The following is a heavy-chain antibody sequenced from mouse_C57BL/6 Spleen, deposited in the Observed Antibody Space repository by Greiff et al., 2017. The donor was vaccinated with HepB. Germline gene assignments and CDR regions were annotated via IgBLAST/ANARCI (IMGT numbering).Heavy chain of an antibody. CDR1: GFTFSDYG. CDR2: ISSGSSTI. Sequence: EVKLMESGGGLVKPGGSLKLSCAASGFTFSDYGMHWVRQAPEQGLEWVAYISSGSSTIYYADTVKGRFTISRDNAKNTLFLQMTSLRSEDTAMYYCASGRIKNAMEYWGQGTSAAVSS. J-gene: IGHJ4*01. D-gene: IGHD2-4*01. CDR3: ASGRIKNAMEY. V-gene: IGHV5-17*01.